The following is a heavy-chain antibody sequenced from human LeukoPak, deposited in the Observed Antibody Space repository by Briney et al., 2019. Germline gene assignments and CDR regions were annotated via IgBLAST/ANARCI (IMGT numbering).Heavy chain of an antibody. J-gene: IGHJ2*01. CDR3: ARDQEGRSCSGGTCYLGWSFDL. CDR2: IYSGGST. Sequence: PGGSLRLSCAASRLIVSNNYMNWVRLAPGKGLEWVSIIYSGGSTHYADSVKGRFTVSRDNSKNTLYLQMNSLRAEDTAVYYCARDQEGRSCSGGTCYLGWSFDLWGRGTLVTVSS. V-gene: IGHV3-53*01. CDR1: RLIVSNNY. D-gene: IGHD2-15*01.